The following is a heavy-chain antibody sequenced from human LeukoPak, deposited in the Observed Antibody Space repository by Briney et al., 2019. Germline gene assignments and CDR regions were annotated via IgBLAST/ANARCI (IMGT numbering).Heavy chain of an antibody. V-gene: IGHV4-39*07. Sequence: PSETLSLTCTVSGGSISSSSYYWGWIRQPPGKGLEWIGSIYYSGSTYYNPSLKSRVTISVDTSKNQFSLKLSSVTAADTAVYYCWYFDSSGYTSNYFDYWGQGTLVTVSS. D-gene: IGHD3-22*01. CDR1: GGSISSSSYY. J-gene: IGHJ4*02. CDR3: WYFDSSGYTSNYFDY. CDR2: IYYSGST.